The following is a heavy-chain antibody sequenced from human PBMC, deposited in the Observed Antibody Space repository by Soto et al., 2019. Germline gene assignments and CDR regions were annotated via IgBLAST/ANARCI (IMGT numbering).Heavy chain of an antibody. CDR2: IYGSGRGI. CDR3: AKDLVSGDGFWLIDH. J-gene: IGHJ4*02. D-gene: IGHD2-21*02. Sequence: PGGSLRLSCAASGFTFSKYAMMWVRQAPGKGLECVSGIYGSGRGIEYADSVKGRFTIYRDNSKNTVYLQMNSLRADDTAVYYCAKDLVSGDGFWLIDHWGPGTLVTVSS. CDR1: GFTFSKYA. V-gene: IGHV3-23*01.